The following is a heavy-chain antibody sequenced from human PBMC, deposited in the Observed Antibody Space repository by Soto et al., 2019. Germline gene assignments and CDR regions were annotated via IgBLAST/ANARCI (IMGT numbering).Heavy chain of an antibody. V-gene: IGHV1-18*01. J-gene: IGHJ6*02. CDR3: AREMRNYYDSSGYYGMDV. Sequence: ASVKVSCKASGYTFTSYGISWVRQAPGQGLEWMGWISAYNGNTNYAQKFQGRVTITADESTSTAYMELSSLRSEDTAVYYCAREMRNYYDSSGYYGMDVWGQGTTVTVSS. D-gene: IGHD3-22*01. CDR2: ISAYNGNT. CDR1: GYTFTSYG.